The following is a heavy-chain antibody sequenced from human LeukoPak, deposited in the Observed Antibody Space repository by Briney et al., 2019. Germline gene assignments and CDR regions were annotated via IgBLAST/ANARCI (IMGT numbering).Heavy chain of an antibody. CDR3: ARSRQIQLWLEFDY. D-gene: IGHD5-18*01. CDR2: IYYSGST. CDR1: GGSISSYY. J-gene: IGHJ4*02. Sequence: ETLSLTCTVSGGSISSYYWSWIRQPPGKGLEWIGYIYYSGSTNYNPSLKSRVTISVDTSKNQFSLKLSSVTAADTAVYYCARSRQIQLWLEFDYWGQGTLVTVSS. V-gene: IGHV4-59*01.